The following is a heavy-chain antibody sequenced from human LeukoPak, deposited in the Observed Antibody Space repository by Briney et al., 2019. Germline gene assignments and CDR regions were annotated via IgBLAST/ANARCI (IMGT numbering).Heavy chain of an antibody. CDR2: IYSGGST. V-gene: IGHV3-53*01. D-gene: IGHD2-2*01. CDR3: AKDRHAPGRYCSSTSCLPFDP. CDR1: GFTVSSNY. J-gene: IGHJ5*02. Sequence: GGSLRLSCAASGFTVSSNYMSWVRQAPGKGLEWVSIIYSGGSTFYADSVKGRFTISRDNSKNTLYLQMNSLRAEDTAVYYCAKDRHAPGRYCSSTSCLPFDPWGQGTLVTVSS.